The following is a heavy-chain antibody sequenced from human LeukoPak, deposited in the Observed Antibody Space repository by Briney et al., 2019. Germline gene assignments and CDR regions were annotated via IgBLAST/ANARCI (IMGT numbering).Heavy chain of an antibody. CDR2: IYGSGST. J-gene: IGHJ5*02. Sequence: SETLSLTCTVSGGSISSYYWSWVRQPPGKGLEWVGHIYGSGSTNYNTSLKSGVTLSVDTSKNQFSLKLSSVTAADTAVYYCAREGTSGTHLNWFDPWGQGTLVTVSS. V-gene: IGHV4-59*01. D-gene: IGHD1-1*01. CDR1: GGSISSYY. CDR3: AREGTSGTHLNWFDP.